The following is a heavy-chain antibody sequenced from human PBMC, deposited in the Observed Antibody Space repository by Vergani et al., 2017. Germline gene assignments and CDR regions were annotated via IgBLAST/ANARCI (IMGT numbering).Heavy chain of an antibody. CDR3: AKDHLRGYSGYDLYYYGMDV. J-gene: IGHJ6*02. V-gene: IGHV3-11*01. D-gene: IGHD5-12*01. Sequence: QVQLVESGGGLVKPGGSLRLSCAASGFTFSDYYMSWIRQAPGKGLEWVSYISSSGSTIYYADSVKGRFTISRDNSKNTLYLQMNSLRAEDTAVYYCAKDHLRGYSGYDLYYYGMDVWGQGTTVTVSS. CDR1: GFTFSDYY. CDR2: ISSSGSTI.